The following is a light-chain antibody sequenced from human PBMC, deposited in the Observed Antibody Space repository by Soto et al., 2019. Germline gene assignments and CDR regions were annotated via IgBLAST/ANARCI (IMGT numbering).Light chain of an antibody. Sequence: DIQMTQSPSTLSASVGDRVTITCRASQSIGRFLAWYQHQPGKAPKLLIYDASTLESGVPSRFSGTGAGTEFTFSITSLQPEDFGTCYCQQCYMGWTFGQGTQVDFK. CDR2: DAS. V-gene: IGKV1-5*01. CDR1: QSIGRF. CDR3: QQCYMGWT. J-gene: IGKJ1*01.